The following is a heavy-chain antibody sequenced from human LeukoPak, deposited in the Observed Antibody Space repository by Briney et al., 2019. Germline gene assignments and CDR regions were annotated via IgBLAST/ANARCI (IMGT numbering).Heavy chain of an antibody. CDR1: GGSISSYY. J-gene: IGHJ5*02. CDR3: ARAVGSGWSPGFDP. V-gene: IGHV4-59*08. CDR2: IYYSGST. Sequence: SETLSLTCTVSGGSISSYYWSWIRQPPGKGLEWIGYIYYSGSTNCNPSLKSRVTISVDTSKNQFSLKLSSVTAADTAVYYCARAVGSGWSPGFDPWGQGTLVTVSS. D-gene: IGHD6-19*01.